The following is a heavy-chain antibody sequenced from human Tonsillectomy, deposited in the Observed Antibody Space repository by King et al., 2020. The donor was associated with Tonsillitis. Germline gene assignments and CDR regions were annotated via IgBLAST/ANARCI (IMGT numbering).Heavy chain of an antibody. CDR1: GFTFDDYA. V-gene: IGHV3-9*01. CDR2: ISWNSGSI. J-gene: IGHJ3*02. CDR3: AKDIDALTLLRAFDI. D-gene: IGHD1-26*01. Sequence: GGAGGGVVQPGRSLRLSCAASGFTFDDYAMHWVRQAPGKGLEWVSGISWNSGSIGYADSVKGRFTISRDNAKNSLYLQMNSLRAEDTALYYCAKDIDALTLLRAFDIWGHGTVVTVSS.